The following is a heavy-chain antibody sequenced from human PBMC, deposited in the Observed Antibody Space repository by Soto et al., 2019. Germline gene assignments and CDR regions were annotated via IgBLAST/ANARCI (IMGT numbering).Heavy chain of an antibody. Sequence: ASVKVSCKASGYTFTSYYMHWVRQAPGQGLEWMGIINPSGGSTSYAQKFQGRVTMTRDTSTSTVYMELSSLRSEDTAVYYCARDQSLGYCSGGSCYGRPYYFDYWG. CDR2: INPSGGST. V-gene: IGHV1-46*03. J-gene: IGHJ4*01. CDR3: ARDQSLGYCSGGSCYGRPYYFDY. D-gene: IGHD2-15*01. CDR1: GYTFTSYY.